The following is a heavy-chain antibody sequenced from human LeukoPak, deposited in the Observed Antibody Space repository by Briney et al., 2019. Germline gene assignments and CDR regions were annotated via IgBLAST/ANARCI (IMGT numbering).Heavy chain of an antibody. CDR1: GYTFTSYG. CDR2: ISAYNGNT. Sequence: ASVKVSCKASGYTFTSYGISWVRQAPGQGLEWMGWISAYNGNTNYAQKLQDRVTMTTDTSTGTAYMELRSLRSDDTAVYYCARIAVAGTKTYYFDYWGQGTLVTVSS. J-gene: IGHJ4*02. D-gene: IGHD6-19*01. V-gene: IGHV1-18*04. CDR3: ARIAVAGTKTYYFDY.